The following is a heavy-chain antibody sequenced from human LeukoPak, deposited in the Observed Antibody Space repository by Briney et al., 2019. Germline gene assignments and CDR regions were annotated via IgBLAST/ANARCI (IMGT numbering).Heavy chain of an antibody. CDR3: AKVLDTAMIWGSDY. Sequence: GGSLRLSCAASGFTFSSHSMNWVRQTPGKGLEWVSVISGSGGNTYYADSVKGRFTISRDNSKNTLYLQMNSLRAEDTAVYYCAKVLDTAMIWGSDYWGQGTLVTVSS. CDR1: GFTFSSHS. J-gene: IGHJ4*02. CDR2: ISGSGGNT. D-gene: IGHD5-18*01. V-gene: IGHV3-23*01.